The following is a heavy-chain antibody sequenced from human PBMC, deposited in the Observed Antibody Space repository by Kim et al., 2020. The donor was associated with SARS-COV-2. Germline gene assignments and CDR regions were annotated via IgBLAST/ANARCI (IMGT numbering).Heavy chain of an antibody. CDR3: ARGLLFDY. V-gene: IGHV4-34*01. J-gene: IGHJ4*02. CDR2: INHSGST. CDR1: GGSFSGYY. Sequence: SETLSLTCAVYGGSFSGYYWSWIRQPPGKGLEWIGEINHSGSTNYNPSLKSRVTISVDTSKNQFSLKLSSVTAADTAVYYCARGLLFDYWGQGTLVTVSS.